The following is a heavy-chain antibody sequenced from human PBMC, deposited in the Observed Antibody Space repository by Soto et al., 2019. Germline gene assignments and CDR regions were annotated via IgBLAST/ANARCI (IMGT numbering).Heavy chain of an antibody. D-gene: IGHD2-21*02. Sequence: ASVKVSCKASGYTFTSYDINWVRQATGQGLEWMGWMNPNSGNTGYAQKFQGRVTMTRNTSISTAYMELSSLRPEDTAVYYCARRGVSWGVTAITWAYYYYGMDVWGQGTTVSVS. J-gene: IGHJ6*02. CDR3: ARRGVSWGVTAITWAYYYYGMDV. V-gene: IGHV1-8*01. CDR1: GYTFTSYD. CDR2: MNPNSGNT.